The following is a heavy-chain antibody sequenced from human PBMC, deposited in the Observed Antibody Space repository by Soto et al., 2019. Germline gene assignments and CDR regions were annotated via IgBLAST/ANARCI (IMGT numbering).Heavy chain of an antibody. CDR1: GYTFTGYY. D-gene: IGHD1-26*01. Sequence: ASVKVSCKASGYTFTGYYMHWVRQAPGQGLEWMGWINPNSGGTNYAQKFQGWVTMTGDTSISTAYMELSRLRSDDTAVYYCARGYIGSGSYYSAFDIWGQGTMVTVSS. CDR2: INPNSGGT. J-gene: IGHJ3*02. V-gene: IGHV1-2*04. CDR3: ARGYIGSGSYYSAFDI.